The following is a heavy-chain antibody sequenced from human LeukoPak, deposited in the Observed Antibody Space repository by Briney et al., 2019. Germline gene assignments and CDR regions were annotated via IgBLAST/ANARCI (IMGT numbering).Heavy chain of an antibody. V-gene: IGHV3-64*01. CDR2: ISSDGDRT. D-gene: IGHD4-17*01. J-gene: IGHJ4*02. CDR1: GFTFSTYA. Sequence: GGSLRLSCAASGFTFSTYAMHWVRQAPGKGLEYVSAISSDGDRTYYANSVKGRFTISRDNSKNTLYLQMGSLRAEDMAVYYCARSEQQDFGDYEFDYWGQGTLDTVSS. CDR3: ARSEQQDFGDYEFDY.